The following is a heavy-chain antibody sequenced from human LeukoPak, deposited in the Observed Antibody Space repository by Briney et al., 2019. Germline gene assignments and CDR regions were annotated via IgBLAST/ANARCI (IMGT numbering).Heavy chain of an antibody. CDR3: ARDNWGFDI. CDR1: GLSFSGYW. Sequence: GGSLRLSCAGSGLSFSGYWINWGRQAPGRGLEWVASINLDGSEKYYVDSVKGRFTISRDNAKNSLYLQMNSLRAEDTAVYYCARDNWGFDIWGQGRMVTVSS. J-gene: IGHJ3*02. V-gene: IGHV3-7*04. CDR2: INLDGSEK. D-gene: IGHD7-27*01.